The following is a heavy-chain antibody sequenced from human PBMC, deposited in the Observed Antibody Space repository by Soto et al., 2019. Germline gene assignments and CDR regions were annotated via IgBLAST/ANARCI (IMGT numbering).Heavy chain of an antibody. V-gene: IGHV3-48*01. CDR2: ISSSSSTI. CDR3: AGRDKGPPQDV. Sequence: PGGSLRLSCAASGFTFSSYSMNWVRQAPGKGLEWVSYISSSSSTIYYADSVKGRFTISRDNAKNSLYLQMNSLRAEDTAVYYCAGRDKGPPQDVWGKGTTVTVSS. J-gene: IGHJ6*04. CDR1: GFTFSSYS. D-gene: IGHD3-9*01.